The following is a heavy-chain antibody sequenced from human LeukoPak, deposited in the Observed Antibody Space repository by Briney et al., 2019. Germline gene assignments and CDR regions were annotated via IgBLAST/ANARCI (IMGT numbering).Heavy chain of an antibody. J-gene: IGHJ6*02. CDR2: ISSSGRTI. Sequence: GGSLRLSCAASGFTVSSNYMSWVRQAPGKGLEWVSYISSSGRTIFYADSVKGRFTISRDNAKNSLYLQMNSLRAEDTAVYHCARGDGYCSSTSCYAGPLYGLDVWGQGTTVTVSS. CDR1: GFTVSSNY. D-gene: IGHD2-2*03. CDR3: ARGDGYCSSTSCYAGPLYGLDV. V-gene: IGHV3-11*04.